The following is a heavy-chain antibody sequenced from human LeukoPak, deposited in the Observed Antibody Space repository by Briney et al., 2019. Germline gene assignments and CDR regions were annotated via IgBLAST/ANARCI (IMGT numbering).Heavy chain of an antibody. D-gene: IGHD5-12*01. Sequence: AGGSLRLSCAASGFIFSQYSMNWVRQAPGKGLEWVSHIRSSSETFYADSVKGRFTISRDNARNSLYLQMNNLRGEDTAIYHCARDAGNSGYGCDLWGQGTLVTVSS. CDR1: GFIFSQYS. CDR3: ARDAGNSGYGCDL. V-gene: IGHV3-48*01. CDR2: IRSSSET. J-gene: IGHJ5*02.